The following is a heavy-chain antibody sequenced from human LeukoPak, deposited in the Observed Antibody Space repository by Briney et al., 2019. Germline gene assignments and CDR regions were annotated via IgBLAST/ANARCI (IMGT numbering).Heavy chain of an antibody. CDR3: ARGLDYGDYGRYAFDI. J-gene: IGHJ3*02. D-gene: IGHD4-17*01. CDR1: GFTFSSYV. V-gene: IGHV3-64*01. Sequence: PGGSLRLSCAASGFTFSSYVMHWVRQAPGKGLEYVSAISSNGGSTYYVNSVKGRFTISRDNSKNTLYLQMGSLRAVDMAVYYCARGLDYGDYGRYAFDIWGQGTMVTVSS. CDR2: ISSNGGST.